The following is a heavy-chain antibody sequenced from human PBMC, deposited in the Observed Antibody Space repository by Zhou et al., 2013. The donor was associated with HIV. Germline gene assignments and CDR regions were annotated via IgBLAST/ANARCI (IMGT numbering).Heavy chain of an antibody. D-gene: IGHD2-15*01. CDR1: GGSISTYY. Sequence: QVQLQESGPGLVKPSETLSLTCIVSGGSISTYYWSWIRQPPGKGLEWIGYIYTSGSTNYNPSLKSRVTISVDTSKNHFSLNLRSVTAADTAVYYCARGCSAGSCYFDFWGQGTLGHRSPQ. CDR2: IYTSGST. J-gene: IGHJ4*02. V-gene: IGHV4-4*09. CDR3: ARGCSAGSCYFDF.